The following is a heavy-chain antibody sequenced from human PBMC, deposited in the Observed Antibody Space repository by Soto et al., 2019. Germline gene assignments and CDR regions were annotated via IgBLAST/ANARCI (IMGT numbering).Heavy chain of an antibody. D-gene: IGHD2-2*01. Sequence: QVQLVQSGAEVKKPGASVKVSCKASGYTFTSYDINWVRQATGQGLEWMGWMNPNSGNTGYAQKFQGRVTMTRNTSISTAYMELSSLRSEDTGVYYCAGEGVPAARAYNWFDPWGQGTLVTVSS. V-gene: IGHV1-8*01. CDR2: MNPNSGNT. J-gene: IGHJ5*02. CDR3: AGEGVPAARAYNWFDP. CDR1: GYTFTSYD.